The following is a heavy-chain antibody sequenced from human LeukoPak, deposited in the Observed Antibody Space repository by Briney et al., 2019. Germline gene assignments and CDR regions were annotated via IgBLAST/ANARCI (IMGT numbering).Heavy chain of an antibody. Sequence: SETLSLTCTVSGGSISSSSYYWGWIRQPPGKGLKWIGSIYYSGSTYYNPSLKSRVTISVDTSKNQFSLKLSSVTAADTAVYYCAIHSSGHDYWGQGTLVTVSS. V-gene: IGHV4-39*07. J-gene: IGHJ4*02. D-gene: IGHD6-19*01. CDR1: GGSISSSSYY. CDR2: IYYSGST. CDR3: AIHSSGHDY.